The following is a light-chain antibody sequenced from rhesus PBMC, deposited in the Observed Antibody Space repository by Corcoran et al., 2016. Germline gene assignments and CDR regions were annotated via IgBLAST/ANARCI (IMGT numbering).Light chain of an antibody. V-gene: IGKV1-66*01. CDR2: YGS. CDR3: HQYNNSPFT. Sequence: DIQMTQSPSSLSASVGDRVTITCRASQDINHYLSWYQQKPGKAPKPLIYYGSSLETGVPSRFSGSGSWTDYTLTISSLQPEDIATYYCHQYNNSPFTFGPGTKLHIK. CDR1: QDINHY. J-gene: IGKJ3*01.